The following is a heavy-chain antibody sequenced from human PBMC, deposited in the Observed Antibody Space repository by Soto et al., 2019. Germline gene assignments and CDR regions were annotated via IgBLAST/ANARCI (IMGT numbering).Heavy chain of an antibody. D-gene: IGHD3-22*01. J-gene: IGHJ4*02. V-gene: IGHV4-59*08. CDR2: IYYSGST. CDR1: DGSISSYY. CDR3: ARHLYYDSSGYDY. Sequence: SETPSLTFTVPDGSISSYYWSWIRQPPGKGLEWIGYIYYSGSTNYNPSLESRVTISVDTSKNQFSLKLSSVTAADTAVYYCARHLYYDSSGYDYWGQGTLVTVSS.